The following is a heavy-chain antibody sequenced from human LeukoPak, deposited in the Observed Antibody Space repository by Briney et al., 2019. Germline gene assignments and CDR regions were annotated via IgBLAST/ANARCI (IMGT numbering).Heavy chain of an antibody. CDR2: LSGDGSST. CDR1: GFNLSAYW. Sequence: GGSLRLSCTASGFNLSAYWMHWVAQAPGKGLLWVSRLSGDGSSTKYADSLKGRFTISRDNAKNTLYLQMNSLRAEDTAVYFCARASTTVPNLLDNWGQGTLVTVSS. D-gene: IGHD4-17*01. V-gene: IGHV3-74*03. CDR3: ARASTTVPNLLDN. J-gene: IGHJ4*02.